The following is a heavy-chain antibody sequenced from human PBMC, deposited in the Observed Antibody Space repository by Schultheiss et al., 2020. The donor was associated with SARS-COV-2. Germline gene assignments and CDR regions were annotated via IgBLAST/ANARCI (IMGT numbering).Heavy chain of an antibody. V-gene: IGHV3-30*04. D-gene: IGHD1-26*01. CDR2: ISYDGSNK. Sequence: GESLKISCAASGFTFSSYAMHWVRQAPGKGLEWVAVISYDGSNKYYADSVKGRFTISRDNAKNSLYLQMNSLRAEDTALYYCAKGEGSYSPFDYWGQGTLVTVSS. J-gene: IGHJ4*02. CDR3: AKGEGSYSPFDY. CDR1: GFTFSSYA.